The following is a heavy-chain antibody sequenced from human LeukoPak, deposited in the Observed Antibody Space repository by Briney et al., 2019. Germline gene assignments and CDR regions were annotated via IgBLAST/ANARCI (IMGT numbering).Heavy chain of an antibody. CDR2: ISNSEST. CDR3: ARVGRGDYVWGSYSFDY. V-gene: IGHV4-59*07. CDR1: GGSISNYN. J-gene: IGHJ4*02. D-gene: IGHD3-16*01. Sequence: PSDTLSLTCTVSGGSISNYNWSWIRQPPGKGLEWIGYISNSESTNYKPSLKSRVTISVDTSKNQFSLKLTSVTAVDTAVYYCARVGRGDYVWGSYSFDYWGQGTLVTVSS.